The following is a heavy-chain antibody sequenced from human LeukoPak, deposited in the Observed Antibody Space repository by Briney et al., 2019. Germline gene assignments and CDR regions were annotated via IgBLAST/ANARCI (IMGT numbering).Heavy chain of an antibody. Sequence: GGSLRLSCAASGFSFSSYWMTWARQAPGKGLEWVSAISSSGGSTYYADSVKGRFTISRDNSKNTLYLQMNSLRAEDTAVYYCAKDHVQLWSFDYWGQGTLVTVSS. CDR3: AKDHVQLWSFDY. CDR2: ISSSGGST. V-gene: IGHV3-23*01. CDR1: GFSFSSYW. D-gene: IGHD5-18*01. J-gene: IGHJ4*02.